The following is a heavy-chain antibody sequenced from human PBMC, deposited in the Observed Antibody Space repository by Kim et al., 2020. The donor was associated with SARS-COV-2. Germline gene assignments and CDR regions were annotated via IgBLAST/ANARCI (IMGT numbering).Heavy chain of an antibody. Sequence: SETLSLTCTVSGGSISSYHWSWIRQPPGKELGWIGHINYSWSSNYSPSLKSRVSILVDTSKNQFSLRLSSVTASDTAVYFCAGVSTVYRGDWYYFDWWGQGTLVTVSS. V-gene: IGHV4-59*01. CDR1: GGSISSYH. CDR3: AGVSTVYRGDWYYFDW. J-gene: IGHJ4*02. D-gene: IGHD2-21*02. CDR2: INYSWSS.